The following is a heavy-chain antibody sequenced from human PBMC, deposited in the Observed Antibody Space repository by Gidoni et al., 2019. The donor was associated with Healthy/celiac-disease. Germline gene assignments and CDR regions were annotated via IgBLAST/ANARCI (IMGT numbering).Heavy chain of an antibody. CDR3: ARSYCSGGSCYVFSDAFDI. CDR1: GFPFVGSG. V-gene: IGHV3-20*01. D-gene: IGHD2-15*01. CDR2: INWNGGST. Sequence: EVQLVESGGGVVRLGGSLRLSCAASGFPFVGSGMSWVRQAPGKGLEWVSGINWNGGSTGYADSVKGRFTISRDNAKNSLYLQMNSLRAEDTALYHCARSYCSGGSCYVFSDAFDIWGQGTMVTVSS. J-gene: IGHJ3*02.